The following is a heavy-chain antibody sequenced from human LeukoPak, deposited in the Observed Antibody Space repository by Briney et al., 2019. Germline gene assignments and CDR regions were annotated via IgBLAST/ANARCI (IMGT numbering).Heavy chain of an antibody. CDR2: VSGRDTST. V-gene: IGHV3-23*01. D-gene: IGHD3-9*01. J-gene: IGHJ4*02. CDR1: GFTFSNYA. CDR3: AKWGDYDVLTGYYDSDY. Sequence: GGSLRLSCAASGFTFSNYAMSWVRQAPGKGLEWVSAVSGRDTSTYYTDSVKGRFTISRDNSRNTLYLQMNSLSAEDTAIYYCAKWGDYDVLTGYYDSDYWGQGTLVTVSS.